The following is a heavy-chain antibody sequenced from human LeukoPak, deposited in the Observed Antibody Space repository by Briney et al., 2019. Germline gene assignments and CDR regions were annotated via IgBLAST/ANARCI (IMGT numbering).Heavy chain of an antibody. J-gene: IGHJ4*02. CDR2: ISYDGSNK. CDR1: GFTFSNYG. CDR3: AKYYYGSGPYSHYFDY. V-gene: IGHV3-30*18. Sequence: GGSLRLSCAASGFTFSNYGIHWVRQAPGKGLEWVAVISYDGSNKYYADSVKGRFTISRDNSKNTLYLQMNSLRADDTAVYYCAKYYYGSGPYSHYFDYWGQGTLVTVSS. D-gene: IGHD3-10*01.